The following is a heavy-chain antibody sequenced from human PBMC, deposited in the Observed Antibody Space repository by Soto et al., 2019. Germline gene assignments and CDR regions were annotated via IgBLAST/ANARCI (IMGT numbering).Heavy chain of an antibody. V-gene: IGHV3-30*03. CDR2: ISNDGSNK. Sequence: GGSLRLSCAASGFSFSTYGMHWVRQAPGKGLEWVTFISNDGSNKYYADSVKGRFTISRDISKNTLYLQMNSLRAEDTVVYYCARRSYYYDSSGYFDYWGQGTLVTVSS. D-gene: IGHD3-22*01. CDR3: ARRSYYYDSSGYFDY. CDR1: GFSFSTYG. J-gene: IGHJ4*02.